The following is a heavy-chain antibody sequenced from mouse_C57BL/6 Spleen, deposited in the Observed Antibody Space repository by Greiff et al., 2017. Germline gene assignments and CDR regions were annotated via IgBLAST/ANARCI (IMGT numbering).Heavy chain of an antibody. J-gene: IGHJ1*03. V-gene: IGHV3-1*01. CDR2: ISYSGSP. CDR1: GYSITSGYD. Sequence: DVKLQESGPGMVKPSQSLSLTCTVTGYSITSGYDWHWIRHFPGNKLEWMGYISYSGSPNYNPSLKSRISITHDTSKNHFFLKLNSVTTEDTATYYCARGTTPGYFDVWGTGTTVTVSS. D-gene: IGHD1-1*01. CDR3: ARGTTPGYFDV.